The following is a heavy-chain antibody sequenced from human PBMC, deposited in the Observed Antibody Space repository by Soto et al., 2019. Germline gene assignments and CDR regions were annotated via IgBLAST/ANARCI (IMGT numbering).Heavy chain of an antibody. J-gene: IGHJ6*02. CDR3: ARGKEGEGRWLQLHYYGMDV. V-gene: IGHV1-2*04. CDR1: GYTFTGYY. Sequence: QVQLVQSGAEVKKPGASVKVSCKASGYTFTGYYMHWVRQAPGQGLEWMGWINPNSGGTNYAQKFQGWVTMTRDTSISTAYMELSRLRSDDTAVYYCARGKEGEGRWLQLHYYGMDVWGQGTTVTVSS. CDR2: INPNSGGT. D-gene: IGHD1-1*01.